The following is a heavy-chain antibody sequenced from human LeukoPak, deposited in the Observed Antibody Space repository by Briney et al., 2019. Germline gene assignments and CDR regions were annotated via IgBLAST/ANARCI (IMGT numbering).Heavy chain of an antibody. Sequence: GGSLRLSCAASGFTFSSYGMHWVRQAPGKGLEWVAFIRYDGSNKYYADSVKGRFTISRDNSKNTLYLQMNSLKTEDTAVYYCTTDEGFDTMIVWPIWGQGTMVTVSS. J-gene: IGHJ3*02. CDR3: TTDEGFDTMIVWPI. V-gene: IGHV3-30*02. CDR1: GFTFSSYG. CDR2: IRYDGSNK. D-gene: IGHD3-22*01.